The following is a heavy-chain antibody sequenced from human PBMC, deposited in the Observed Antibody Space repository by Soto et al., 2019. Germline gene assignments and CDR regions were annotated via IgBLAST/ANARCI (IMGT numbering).Heavy chain of an antibody. J-gene: IGHJ3*02. D-gene: IGHD3-22*01. CDR3: ARESRNYCDGSGDSAAFDI. Sequence: SVKVSCKASGGTFSSYAISWVRQAPGQGLEWMGGIIPIFGTANYAQKFQGRVTITADESTSTAYMELSSLRSEDTAVYYCARESRNYCDGSGDSAAFDIWGQGTMVTVSS. V-gene: IGHV1-69*13. CDR1: GGTFSSYA. CDR2: IIPIFGTA.